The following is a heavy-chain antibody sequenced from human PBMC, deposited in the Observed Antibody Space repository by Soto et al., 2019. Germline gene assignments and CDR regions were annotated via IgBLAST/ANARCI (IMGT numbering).Heavy chain of an antibody. J-gene: IGHJ6*02. CDR3: AREGYYGSGSYSPGHYGMDV. Sequence: ASVKVSCKASGYTFTSYGISWVRQAPGQGLEWMGWISAYNGNTNYAQKLQGRVTMTTDTSISTAYMELSRLRSDDTAVYYCAREGYYGSGSYSPGHYGMDVWGQGTTVTVS. CDR2: ISAYNGNT. V-gene: IGHV1-18*01. CDR1: GYTFTSYG. D-gene: IGHD3-10*01.